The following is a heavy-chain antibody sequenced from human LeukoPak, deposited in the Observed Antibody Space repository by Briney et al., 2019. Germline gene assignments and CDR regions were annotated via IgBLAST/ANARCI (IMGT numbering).Heavy chain of an antibody. V-gene: IGHV4-59*01. CDR3: ARDRGSGYDGWKYYFDS. J-gene: IGHJ4*02. CDR1: GGSISSYY. D-gene: IGHD5-12*01. Sequence: SETLSLTCTVSGGSISSYYWSWIRQPPGKGLEWIGYIYYSGSTNYNPSLKSRVTISVDTSKNQFSLKLSSVTAADTAVYYCARDRGSGYDGWKYYFDSWGQGTLVTASS. CDR2: IYYSGST.